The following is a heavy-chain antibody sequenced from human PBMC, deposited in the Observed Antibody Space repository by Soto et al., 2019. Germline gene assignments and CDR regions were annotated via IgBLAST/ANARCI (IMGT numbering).Heavy chain of an antibody. CDR1: GGSISSYY. CDR3: ANFPDLYPPDY. V-gene: IGHV4-59*12. CDR2: IYYSGST. Sequence: PSETLSLTCTVSGGSISSYYWSWIRQPPGKGLEWIGYIYYSGSTNYNPSLKSRVTISVDNSKNTLYLQMNSLRAEDTAVYYCANFPDLYPPDYWGQGTLVTVSS. J-gene: IGHJ4*02. D-gene: IGHD2-2*01.